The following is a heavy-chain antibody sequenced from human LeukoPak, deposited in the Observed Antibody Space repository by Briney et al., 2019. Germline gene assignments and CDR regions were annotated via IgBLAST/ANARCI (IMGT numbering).Heavy chain of an antibody. J-gene: IGHJ6*03. Sequence: SETLSLTCTVSGGSISSSSYYWGWIRQPPGKGLEWIGSIYYSGSTYYNPSLKSRVTISVDTSKNQFSLKLSSVTAADTAVYYCARQGGAVVITTRMDYYYYYMDVWGKGTTVTISS. D-gene: IGHD4-23*01. CDR1: GGSISSSSYY. V-gene: IGHV4-39*01. CDR2: IYYSGST. CDR3: ARQGGAVVITTRMDYYYYYMDV.